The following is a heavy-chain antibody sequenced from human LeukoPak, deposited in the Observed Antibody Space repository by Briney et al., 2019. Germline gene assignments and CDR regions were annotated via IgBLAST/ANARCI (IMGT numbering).Heavy chain of an antibody. CDR1: GFSFSSYA. CDR3: AKEKTTVTTYCPDV. D-gene: IGHD4-17*01. V-gene: IGHV3-23*01. Sequence: GGSLRLSCAASGFSFSSYAMNWVRQAPGQGLEWVSGISGRGDGTYYADSVRGRFTISRDNPKNTLYLHMNSLRAEDTAVYYCAKEKTTVTTYCPDVWGQGTTVTVSS. J-gene: IGHJ6*02. CDR2: ISGRGDGT.